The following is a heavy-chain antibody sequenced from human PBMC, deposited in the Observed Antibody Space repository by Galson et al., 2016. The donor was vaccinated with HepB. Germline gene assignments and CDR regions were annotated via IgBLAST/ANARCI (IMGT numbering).Heavy chain of an antibody. CDR3: ARDPPVVSPTYYYYMDV. Sequence: CAISGDSVSSNNAGWNWIRQSPSRGLEWLGKTYYWSKWYYDYSVSLKGRITISPDTSKNQFSLHLNSVTPEDTAVYYCARDPPVVSPTYYYYMDVWGEGTTVTVSS. CDR1: GDSVSSNNAG. V-gene: IGHV6-1*01. D-gene: IGHD2-2*01. J-gene: IGHJ6*03. CDR2: TYYWSKWYY.